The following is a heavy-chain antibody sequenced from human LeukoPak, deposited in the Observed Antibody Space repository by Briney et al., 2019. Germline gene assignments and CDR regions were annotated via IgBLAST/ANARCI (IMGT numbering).Heavy chain of an antibody. J-gene: IGHJ5*02. CDR3: ARSKGGSAYYALYNWFDP. D-gene: IGHD1-26*01. Sequence: PSETLSLTCAVSGGSIRTNLYYWGWIRQPPGQGLEWIVSIYHSGTTYYRPSLKSRVTISVDTSKNQFSLRLTSVTAADTAVYYCARSKGGSAYYALYNWFDPWGQGTLVTVSS. V-gene: IGHV4-39*01. CDR2: IYHSGTT. CDR1: GGSIRTNLYY.